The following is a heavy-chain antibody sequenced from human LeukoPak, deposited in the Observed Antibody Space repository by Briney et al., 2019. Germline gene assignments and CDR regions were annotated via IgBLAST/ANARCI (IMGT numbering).Heavy chain of an antibody. D-gene: IGHD1-26*01. CDR2: INTNTGNP. J-gene: IGHJ4*02. V-gene: IGHV7-4-1*02. CDR1: GYTFTSYA. CDR3: ARGRVTIIVGAIDFDY. Sequence: ASVKVSCKASGYTFTSYAMNWVRQAPGQGLEWMEWINTNTGNPTYAQGFTGRFVFSLDTSVSTAYLQISSLKAEDTAVYYCARGRVTIIVGAIDFDYWGQGTLVTVSS.